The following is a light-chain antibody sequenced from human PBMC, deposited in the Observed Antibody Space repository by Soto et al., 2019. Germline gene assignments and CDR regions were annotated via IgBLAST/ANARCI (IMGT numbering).Light chain of an antibody. J-gene: IGLJ1*01. CDR3: SSYAGTAYV. CDR1: SSDVGGYNH. V-gene: IGLV2-8*01. CDR2: EVT. Sequence: QSALTQPASVSGSPGQSITISCTGTSSDVGGYNHVSWYQQHPGKAPKLMIYEVTKRPSGVPDRFSGSKSGNTASLTVSGLQAEDEADYYCSSYAGTAYVFGTGTKLTVL.